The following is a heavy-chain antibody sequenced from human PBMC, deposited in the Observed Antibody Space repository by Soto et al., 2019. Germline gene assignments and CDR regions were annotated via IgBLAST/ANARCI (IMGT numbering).Heavy chain of an antibody. D-gene: IGHD6-6*01. V-gene: IGHV3-30*18. CDR1: GFTFSSYG. CDR2: ISYDGSNK. Sequence: GGSLRLSCAASGFTFSSYGMHWVRQAPGKGLEWVAVISYDGSNKYCADSVKGRFTISRDNSKNTLYLQMNSLRAEDTAVYYCAKSSIAARPYNWFDPWGQGT. J-gene: IGHJ5*02. CDR3: AKSSIAARPYNWFDP.